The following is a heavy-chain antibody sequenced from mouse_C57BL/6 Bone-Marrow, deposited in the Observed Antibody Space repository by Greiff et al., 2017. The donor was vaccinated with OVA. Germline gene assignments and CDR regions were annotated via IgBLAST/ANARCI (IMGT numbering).Heavy chain of an antibody. CDR2: IDPSDSET. D-gene: IGHD3-1*01. CDR3: ATGQHHAFAY. CDR1: GYTFTSYW. V-gene: IGHV1-52*01. Sequence: QVHVKQPGAELARPGSSVKLSCKASGYTFTSYWMHWVKQRPIQGLEWIGNIDPSDSETHYNQKFTDKATLTVDKSSSTAYMQLSSLTSEDSAVYYCATGQHHAFAYWGQGTLVTVSA. J-gene: IGHJ3*01.